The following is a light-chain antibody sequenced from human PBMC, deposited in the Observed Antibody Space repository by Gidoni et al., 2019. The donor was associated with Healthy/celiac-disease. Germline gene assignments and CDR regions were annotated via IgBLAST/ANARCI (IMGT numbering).Light chain of an antibody. CDR2: DAS. J-gene: IGKJ1*01. Sequence: DIQMTQSPSTLSASVGDSVTITCRDSQSISSWLAWYQQKPGKAPKLLIYDASSLERGVPSRFSGSGSGTEFTLTISSLQPDDFATYYCQQYNSYSRTFGQGTKVEIK. CDR1: QSISSW. CDR3: QQYNSYSRT. V-gene: IGKV1-5*01.